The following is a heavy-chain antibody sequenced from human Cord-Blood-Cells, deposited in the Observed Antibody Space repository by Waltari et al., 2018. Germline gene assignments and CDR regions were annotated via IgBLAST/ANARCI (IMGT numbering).Heavy chain of an antibody. CDR3: SRGPVRGGSFDY. V-gene: IGHV1-3*01. CDR2: IDAGNGNT. Sequence: QHVQSGAEVKKRGASVKVSCKASGYTFPSLAMHWVCQAPGQRLEWMGWIDAGNGNTKYSQKFQGRVTITRDTSASTAYMELSSLRSEDTAVYYCSRGPVRGGSFDYWGQGTLVTVSS. J-gene: IGHJ4*02. D-gene: IGHD3-10*01. CDR1: GYTFPSLA.